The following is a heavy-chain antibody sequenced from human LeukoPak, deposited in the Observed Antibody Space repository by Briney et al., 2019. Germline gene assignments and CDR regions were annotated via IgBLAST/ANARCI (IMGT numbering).Heavy chain of an antibody. D-gene: IGHD1-26*01. CDR2: ISYDGSNK. CDR1: GFTFSSYA. J-gene: IGHJ3*02. Sequence: AGGSLRLSCAASGFTFSSYAMHWVRQAPGKGLEWVAVISYDGSNKYYADSVKGRFTVSRDNSKNTLYLQMNSLRAEDMAVYYCAKDRGRGIGSHSIYGAFDIWGQGTMVTVSS. V-gene: IGHV3-30-3*01. CDR3: AKDRGRGIGSHSIYGAFDI.